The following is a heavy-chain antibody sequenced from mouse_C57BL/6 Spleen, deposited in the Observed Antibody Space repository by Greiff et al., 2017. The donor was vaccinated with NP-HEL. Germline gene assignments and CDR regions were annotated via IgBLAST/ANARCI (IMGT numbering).Heavy chain of an antibody. D-gene: IGHD1-1*01. CDR2: IDPSDSYT. CDR1: GYTFTSYW. V-gene: IGHV1-69*01. CDR3: ARGDGSSPAY. Sequence: QVQLKQPGAELVMPGASVKLSCKASGYTFTSYWMHWVKQRPGQGLEWIGEIDPSDSYTNYNQKFKGKSTLTVDKSSSTAYMQLSSLTSEDSAVYYCARGDGSSPAYWGQGTLVTVSA. J-gene: IGHJ3*01.